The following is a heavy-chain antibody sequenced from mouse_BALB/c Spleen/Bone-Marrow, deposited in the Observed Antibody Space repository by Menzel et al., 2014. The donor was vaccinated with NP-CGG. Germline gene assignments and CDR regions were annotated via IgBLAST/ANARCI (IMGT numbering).Heavy chain of an antibody. CDR2: IDTSDSYT. D-gene: IGHD2-10*02. V-gene: IGHV1-69*01. Sequence: QVQLQQSGAELVMPGASVKMSCKASGYTFTDYWMHWVKQRPGQGLEWIGAIDTSDSYTSYNQKFKGKATLTVDESSSTAYMQLSSLTSEDSAVYYCARSLYGSMDYWGQGTSVTVSS. CDR3: ARSLYGSMDY. J-gene: IGHJ4*01. CDR1: GYTFTDYW.